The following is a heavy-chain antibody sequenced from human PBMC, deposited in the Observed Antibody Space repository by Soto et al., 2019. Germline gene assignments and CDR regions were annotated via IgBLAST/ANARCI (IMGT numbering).Heavy chain of an antibody. CDR2: IKSKTDGGTT. Sequence: SLRLSCAASGFTFSNAWMSWVRQAPGKGLEWVGRIKSKTDGGTTDYAAPVKGRFTISRDDSKNTLYLQMNSLKTEDTAVYYCTTWDSSSSFDYWGQGTLVTVSS. D-gene: IGHD6-6*01. V-gene: IGHV3-15*01. CDR3: TTWDSSSSFDY. J-gene: IGHJ4*02. CDR1: GFTFSNAW.